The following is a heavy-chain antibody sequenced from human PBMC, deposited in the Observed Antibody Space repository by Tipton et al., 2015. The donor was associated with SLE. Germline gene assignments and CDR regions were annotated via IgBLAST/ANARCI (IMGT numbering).Heavy chain of an antibody. CDR1: GFTFSSYA. CDR2: ISYDGSNK. V-gene: IGHV3-30-3*01. CDR3: ARDPRTPDYGDYHFDY. J-gene: IGHJ4*02. Sequence: SLRLSCAASGFTFSSYAMPWVRQAPGKGLEWVAVISYDGSNKYYADSVKGRFTISRDNSKNTLYLQMNSLRAEDTAVDYCARDPRTPDYGDYHFDYWGQGTLVTVSS. D-gene: IGHD4-17*01.